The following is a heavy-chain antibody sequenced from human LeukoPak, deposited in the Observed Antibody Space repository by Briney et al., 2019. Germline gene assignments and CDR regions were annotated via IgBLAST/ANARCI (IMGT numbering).Heavy chain of an antibody. Sequence: GGSLRLSCAASGFTVSSNYMSWVRQAPGKGLEWVSVIYSGGSTYYADSVKGRFTISRDNSKNTLYLQMNSLRAEDTAVYYCAKDSPTRYCSSTSCYFSWGQGTLVTVSS. J-gene: IGHJ5*02. CDR1: GFTVSSNY. CDR2: IYSGGST. D-gene: IGHD2-2*01. CDR3: AKDSPTRYCSSTSCYFS. V-gene: IGHV3-66*02.